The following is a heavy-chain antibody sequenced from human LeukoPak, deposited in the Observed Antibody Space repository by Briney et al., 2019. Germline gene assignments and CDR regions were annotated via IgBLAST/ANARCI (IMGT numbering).Heavy chain of an antibody. CDR3: ARWYGGGFDY. V-gene: IGHV1-69*13. J-gene: IGHJ4*02. Sequence: ASVKVSCKASGGTFSSYAISWVRQAPGQGLEWMGGIIPIFGTANYAQKFQGRVTITADEPTSTAYMELSSLRSEDTAVYYCARWYGGGFDYWGQGTLVTVSS. CDR1: GGTFSSYA. D-gene: IGHD1-14*01. CDR2: IIPIFGTA.